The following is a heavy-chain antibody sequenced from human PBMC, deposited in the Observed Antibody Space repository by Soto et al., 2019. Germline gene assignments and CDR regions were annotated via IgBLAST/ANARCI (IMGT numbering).Heavy chain of an antibody. CDR1: GYTFTSYG. V-gene: IGHV1-18*01. J-gene: IGHJ6*02. Sequence: ASGKVSCKASGYTFTSYGITWGRPAPGQGLEWIGCISAYNWNTNYAQKLQGRVTITTDTSTSTAYMELRSLRSDDTAVYYCARFPLGYCSSSSYAYYYYGMYVWGQGTTVTVSS. CDR3: ARFPLGYCSSSSYAYYYYGMYV. D-gene: IGHD2-2*01. CDR2: ISAYNWNT.